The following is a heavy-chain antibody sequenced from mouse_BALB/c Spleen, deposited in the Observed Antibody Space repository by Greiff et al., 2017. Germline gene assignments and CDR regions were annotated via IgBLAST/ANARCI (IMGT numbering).Heavy chain of an antibody. CDR2: IWGDGST. CDR1: GFSLTGYG. V-gene: IGHV2-6-7*01. CDR3: ARGDGYSYYYAMDY. Sequence: VQVVESGPGLVAPSQSLSITCTVSGFSLTGYGVNWVLQPPGKGLEWLGMIWGDGSTDYNSALKSRLSISKDNSKSQVFLKMNSLQTDDTARYYCARGDGYSYYYAMDYWGQGTSVTVSS. D-gene: IGHD2-3*01. J-gene: IGHJ4*01.